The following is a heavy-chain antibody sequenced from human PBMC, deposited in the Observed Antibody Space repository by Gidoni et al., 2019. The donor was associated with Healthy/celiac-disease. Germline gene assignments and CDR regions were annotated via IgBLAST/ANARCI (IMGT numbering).Heavy chain of an antibody. CDR1: GFTFSSYG. J-gene: IGHJ4*02. V-gene: IGHV3-30*02. CDR3: SPVATAGY. Sequence: VQLVESGGGVVQPGGSLRLSCAASGFTFSSYGMHWVRQAPGKGLEWVAFIRYAGSNKYYADSVKGRFTISRDNSKNTLYLQMNSLRAEDTAVYYCSPVATAGYWGQGTLVTVSS. D-gene: IGHD6-19*01. CDR2: IRYAGSNK.